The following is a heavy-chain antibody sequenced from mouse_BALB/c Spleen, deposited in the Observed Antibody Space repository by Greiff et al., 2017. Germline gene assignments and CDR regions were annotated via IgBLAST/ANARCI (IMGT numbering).Heavy chain of an antibody. CDR3: ARGYYYGSSYVDAMDY. CDR2: IRNKANGYTT. CDR1: GFTFTDYY. J-gene: IGHJ4*01. Sequence: EVQRVESGGGLVQPGGSLRLSCATSGFTFTDYYMSWVRQPPGKALEWLGFIRNKANGYTTEYSASVKGRFTISRDNSQSILYLQMNTLRAEDSATYYCARGYYYGSSYVDAMDYWGQGTSVTVSS. V-gene: IGHV7-3*02. D-gene: IGHD1-1*01.